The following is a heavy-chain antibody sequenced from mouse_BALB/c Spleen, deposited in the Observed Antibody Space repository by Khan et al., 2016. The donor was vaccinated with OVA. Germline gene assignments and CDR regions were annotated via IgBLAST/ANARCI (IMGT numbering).Heavy chain of an antibody. V-gene: IGHV1S132*01. CDR1: GYIFTSYW. CDR3: AREEALYYIDY. J-gene: IGHJ2*01. Sequence: VQLQESGAELVRPGTSVKLSCKTSGYIFTSYWIHWVKQRSGQGLEWIARIYPGTDNTYYNENFKDKATLTADKSSSTVYLQLSSLKSEDSAVFFCAREEALYYIDYWGQGTTLTVSS. D-gene: IGHD3-2*02. CDR2: IYPGTDNT.